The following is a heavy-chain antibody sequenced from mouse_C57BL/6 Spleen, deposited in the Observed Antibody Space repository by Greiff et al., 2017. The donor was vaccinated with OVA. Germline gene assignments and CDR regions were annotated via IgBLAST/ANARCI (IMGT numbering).Heavy chain of an antibody. CDR1: GFTFSDYG. J-gene: IGHJ4*01. CDR3: ARIYYDYLDY. D-gene: IGHD2-4*01. CDR2: ISSGSSTI. Sequence: EVKLMESGGGLVKPGGSLKLSCAASGFTFSDYGMHWVRQAPEKGLEWVAYISSGSSTIYYADTVKGRFTISRDNAKNTLFLQMTSLRSEDTAMYYCARIYYDYLDYWGQGTSVTVSS. V-gene: IGHV5-17*01.